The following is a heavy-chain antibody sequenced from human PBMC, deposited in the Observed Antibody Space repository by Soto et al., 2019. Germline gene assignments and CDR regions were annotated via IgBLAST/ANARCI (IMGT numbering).Heavy chain of an antibody. D-gene: IGHD6-13*01. CDR3: ATIAAAGDFDY. CDR2: INHSGST. CDR1: GGSFSGYY. V-gene: IGHV4-34*01. J-gene: IGHJ4*02. Sequence: LSLTCAVYGGSFSGYYWSWIRQPPGKGLEWIGEINHSGSTNYNPSLKSRVTISVDTSKNQFSLKLSSVTAADTAVYYCATIAAAGDFDYWGQGTLVTVSS.